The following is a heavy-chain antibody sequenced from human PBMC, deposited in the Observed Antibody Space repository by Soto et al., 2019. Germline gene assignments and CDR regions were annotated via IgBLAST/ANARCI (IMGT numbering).Heavy chain of an antibody. V-gene: IGHV3-30-3*01. CDR1: GFTFSSYA. CDR3: ASLTPEYYYDSSGYEPLYYFDY. D-gene: IGHD3-22*01. J-gene: IGHJ4*02. CDR2: ISYDGSNK. Sequence: SGGSLRLSCAASGFTFSSYAMHWVRQAPGKGLEWVAVISYDGSNKYYADSVKGRFTISRDNSKNTLYLQMNSLRAEDTAVYYCASLTPEYYYDSSGYEPLYYFDYWGQGTLVTVSS.